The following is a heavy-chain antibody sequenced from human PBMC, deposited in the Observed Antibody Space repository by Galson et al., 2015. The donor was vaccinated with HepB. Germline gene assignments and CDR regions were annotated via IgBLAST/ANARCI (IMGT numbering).Heavy chain of an antibody. CDR1: GDSITSGHW. D-gene: IGHD3-16*01. J-gene: IGHJ6*03. Sequence: ETLSLTCAVSGDSITSGHWWSWVRQSPGKGLEWIGEVYHSGTANYNPSLQSRVAISVDKSKNEFTLNVRPVTAADTAVYYCARVGGDLLQGRGCYYYMDVWGNGITVTVSS. CDR2: VYHSGTA. V-gene: IGHV4-4*02. CDR3: ARVGGDLLQGRGCYYYMDV.